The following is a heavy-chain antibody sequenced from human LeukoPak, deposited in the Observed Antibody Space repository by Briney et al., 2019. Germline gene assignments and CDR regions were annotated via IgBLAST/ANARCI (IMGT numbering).Heavy chain of an antibody. Sequence: SVKVSXKASGGTFSSYAISWVRQAPGQGLEWMGGIIPIFGTANYAQKFQGRVTITADESTSTAYMELSSLRSEDTAVYYCARHVSTTGTTGYYYFDYWGQGTLVTVSS. V-gene: IGHV1-69*13. CDR2: IIPIFGTA. CDR3: ARHVSTTGTTGYYYFDY. CDR1: GGTFSSYA. J-gene: IGHJ4*02. D-gene: IGHD1-1*01.